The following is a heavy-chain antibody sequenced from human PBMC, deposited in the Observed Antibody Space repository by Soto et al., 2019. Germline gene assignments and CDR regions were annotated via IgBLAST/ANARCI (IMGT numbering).Heavy chain of an antibody. CDR2: IYYSGST. D-gene: IGHD1-26*01. CDR3: AREPTV. V-gene: IGHV4-31*03. Sequence: QVQLQESGPRLVKPSQTLSLTCTVSGGSISSGGYYWSWIRQHPGKGLEWIGYIYYSGSTYYNPSLXGXSTIAEDTSKNQFSLKLSSVTAADTAVYYCAREPTVWGQGTLVTVSS. J-gene: IGHJ4*02. CDR1: GGSISSGGYY.